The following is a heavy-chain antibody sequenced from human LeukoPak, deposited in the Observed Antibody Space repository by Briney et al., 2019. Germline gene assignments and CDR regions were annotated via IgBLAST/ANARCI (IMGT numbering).Heavy chain of an antibody. CDR1: GYTFTHYG. J-gene: IGHJ4*02. CDR2: ISGYNGNT. CDR3: ARVAPNRRYCSGGSCLSYFDY. D-gene: IGHD2-15*01. Sequence: ASVKVSCKASGYTFTHYGICWVRQAPGQGLEWMGWISGYNGNTNYAQKLQGRVIMTTDTSTSTAHMELRSLRADDTAMYYCARVAPNRRYCSGGSCLSYFDYWGQGTLVTVSS. V-gene: IGHV1-18*01.